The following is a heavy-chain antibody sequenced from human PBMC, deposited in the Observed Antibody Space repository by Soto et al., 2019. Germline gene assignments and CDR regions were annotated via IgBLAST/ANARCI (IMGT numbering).Heavy chain of an antibody. CDR2: IYYSGNT. CDR1: GGSISSGGYY. Sequence: QVQLQESGPGLVKPSQTLSLTCTVSGGSISSGGYYWSWIRQHPGKGLEWIGYIYYSGNTYYNPSHESRVTISVDTSKHQFSLKLSSVSSAATAVYYCARANWNDAPFDYWGQGTLVTVSA. D-gene: IGHD1-1*01. CDR3: ARANWNDAPFDY. J-gene: IGHJ4*02. V-gene: IGHV4-31*03.